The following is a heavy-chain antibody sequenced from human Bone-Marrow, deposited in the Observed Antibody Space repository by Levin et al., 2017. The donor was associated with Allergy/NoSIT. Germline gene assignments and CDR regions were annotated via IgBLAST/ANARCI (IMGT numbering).Heavy chain of an antibody. CDR2: INSDGSSI. CDR1: GFNFSNFW. CDR3: AKDDIIMLSA. J-gene: IGHJ5*02. D-gene: IGHD3-10*01. Sequence: GGSLRLSCETSGFNFSNFWMHWVRQVPGKGLVWVSRINSDGSSIDYADSVKGRFTISRDSAKKTLSLQMNNLRAEDTAVYFCAKDDIIMLSAWGQGTLVTVSS. V-gene: IGHV3-74*01.